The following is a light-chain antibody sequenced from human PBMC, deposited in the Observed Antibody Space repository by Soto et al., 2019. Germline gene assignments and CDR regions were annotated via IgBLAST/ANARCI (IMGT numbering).Light chain of an antibody. CDR1: SSDVGGYNY. J-gene: IGLJ1*01. CDR2: EVS. V-gene: IGLV2-14*01. Sequence: QSVLTQPASVSGSPGQSITISCTGTSSDVGGYNYVSWYQHHPGKVPKLMIFEVSNRPSGISYRFSGSKSGNTASLTISGLQAEDEADYYCSSHTSSITLVFGTGTKVTVL. CDR3: SSHTSSITLV.